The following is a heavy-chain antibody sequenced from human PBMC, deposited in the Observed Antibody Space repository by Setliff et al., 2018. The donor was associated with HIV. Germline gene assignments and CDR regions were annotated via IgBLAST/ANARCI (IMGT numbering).Heavy chain of an antibody. Sequence: ASVKVSCKASGYTFPSYDINWVRQATGQGLEWMGWMNPDSGNTGYAQKFQGRVTMTRNTSISTAYMELSSLRSEDTAVYYCARGQYCSSTSCWRDFDYWGQGTLVTVSS. J-gene: IGHJ4*02. CDR1: GYTFPSYD. D-gene: IGHD2-2*01. CDR2: MNPDSGNT. CDR3: ARGQYCSSTSCWRDFDY. V-gene: IGHV1-8*02.